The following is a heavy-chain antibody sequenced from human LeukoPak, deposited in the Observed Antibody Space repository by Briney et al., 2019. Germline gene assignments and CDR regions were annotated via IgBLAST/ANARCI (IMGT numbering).Heavy chain of an antibody. D-gene: IGHD1-14*01. V-gene: IGHV3-23*01. J-gene: IGHJ4*02. CDR1: GFTFRSYG. CDR3: ATSPDIEASGTLYYLDF. Sequence: GGSLRLSCAASGFTFRSYGMSWVRQAPGKGPEWVSSISGSGGYTYYADSVQGRFAISRDNSKNTLSLQMNSLRAEDAAIYYCATSPDIEASGTLYYLDFWGQGTLVSVSS. CDR2: ISGSGGYT.